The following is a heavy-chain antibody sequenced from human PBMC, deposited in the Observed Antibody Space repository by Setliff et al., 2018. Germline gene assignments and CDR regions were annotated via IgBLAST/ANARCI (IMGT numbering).Heavy chain of an antibody. J-gene: IGHJ4*01. CDR3: GRDLNNLGFIDF. CDR2: ISYDGSKY. V-gene: IGHV3-30-3*01. CDR1: GFTFSSFE. D-gene: IGHD7-27*01. Sequence: GGSLRLSCAASGFTFSSFEMNWVRQAPGKGLEWVAVISYDGSKYHYSDSVKGRFTISRDRSRNTVELQMDSLRDEDTAVYYCGRDLNNLGFIDFWGHGTPVTVSS.